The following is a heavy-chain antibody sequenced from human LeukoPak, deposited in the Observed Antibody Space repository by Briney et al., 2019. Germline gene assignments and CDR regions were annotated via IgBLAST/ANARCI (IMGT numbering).Heavy chain of an antibody. CDR1: GFTFSSYA. V-gene: IGHV3-23*01. CDR3: AKDGHSGSYYWFDP. D-gene: IGHD1-26*01. Sequence: PGGSLRLSCAASGFTFSSYAMSWVRQAPGKGLEWVSAISGSGGSTYYADSVKGRFTISRDNSKNTLYLQMNSLKAEDTAVYYCAKDGHSGSYYWFDPWGQGTLVTVSS. J-gene: IGHJ5*02. CDR2: ISGSGGST.